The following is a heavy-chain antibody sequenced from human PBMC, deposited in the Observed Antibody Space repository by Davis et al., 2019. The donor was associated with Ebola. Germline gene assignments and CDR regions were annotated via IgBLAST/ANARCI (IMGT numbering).Heavy chain of an antibody. J-gene: IGHJ6*02. CDR2: IRQDGSEE. CDR1: GFTFSSYW. D-gene: IGHD3-3*01. V-gene: IGHV3-7*01. CDR3: TSDRSTYDFWSGYYTVYYGMDV. Sequence: GESLKISCAASGFTFSSYWMSWVRQAPGEGLEWVANIRQDGSEEYYVDSVKGRFTISRDNAKNSLYLQMNSLIAEDTAVYYCTSDRSTYDFWSGYYTVYYGMDVWGQGTTVTVSS.